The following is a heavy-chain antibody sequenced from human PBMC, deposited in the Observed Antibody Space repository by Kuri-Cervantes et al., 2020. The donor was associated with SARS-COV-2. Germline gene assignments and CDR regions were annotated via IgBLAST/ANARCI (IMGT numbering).Heavy chain of an antibody. J-gene: IGHJ4*02. V-gene: IGHV4-59*11. Sequence: SETLSLTCTVSGGSISSHYWSWIRQPPGKGLEWIGYIYYSGSTNYNPSLKSRVTISVDTSKNQFFLKLSSVTAADTAVYYCARGSIFSDTGGWYFDYWGQGTLVTVSS. CDR2: IYYSGST. CDR3: ARGSIFSDTGGWYFDY. D-gene: IGHD3-10*01. CDR1: GGSISSHY.